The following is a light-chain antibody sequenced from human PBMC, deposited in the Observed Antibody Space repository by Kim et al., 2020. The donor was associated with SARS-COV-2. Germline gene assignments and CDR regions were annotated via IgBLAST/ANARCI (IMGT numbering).Light chain of an antibody. J-gene: IGLJ1*01. CDR3: CSYASNSTYV. CDR1: SSDVGSYNL. CDR2: EGS. V-gene: IGLV2-23*01. Sequence: QSALTQPASVSGSPGQSITISCTGTSSDVGSYNLVSWYQQHPGKAPKLMIYEGSKRHSGVSNRFSGSKSGNTASLTISGLQAEDEADYYCCSYASNSTYVFGTGTKVTVL.